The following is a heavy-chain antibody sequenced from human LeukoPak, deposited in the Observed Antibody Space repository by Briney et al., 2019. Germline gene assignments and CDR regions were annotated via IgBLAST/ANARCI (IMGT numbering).Heavy chain of an antibody. CDR3: ARLSGTYSRGGDH. D-gene: IGHD1-26*01. CDR1: GFTFSDFH. CDR2: ISGSGYAI. V-gene: IGHV3-11*01. Sequence: GGSLRLSCTASGFTFSDFHMSWIRQAPGKGLEWDSHISGSGYAIHHPGSVKGRFTISRDKPKNSLYLQMNSLRVEDSAVYYWARLSGTYSRGGDHWGQGTLVTVSS. J-gene: IGHJ4*02.